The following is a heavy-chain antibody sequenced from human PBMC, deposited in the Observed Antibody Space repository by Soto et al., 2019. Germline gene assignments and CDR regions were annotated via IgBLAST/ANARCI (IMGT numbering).Heavy chain of an antibody. Sequence: ASVKVSCKASGYTFSGYSITWVRQAPGQGLEWMGRISGYNGNTNYARTLRGRLTLTTDTSTSTAYMELRSLTSDDTAVYYCARDVFCGGAPACPDMDVSDQGTTVTVSS. CDR1: GYTFSGYS. J-gene: IGHJ6*02. D-gene: IGHD2-21*01. CDR3: ARDVFCGGAPACPDMDV. V-gene: IGHV1-18*04. CDR2: ISGYNGNT.